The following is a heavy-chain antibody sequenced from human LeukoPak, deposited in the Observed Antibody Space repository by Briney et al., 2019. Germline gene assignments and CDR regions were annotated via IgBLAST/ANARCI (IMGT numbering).Heavy chain of an antibody. CDR2: IYHSGST. CDR1: GGSISSSNW. J-gene: IGHJ4*02. V-gene: IGHV4-4*02. Sequence: PSETLSLTCAVSGGSISSSNWWSWVRQPPGKGLEWIGEIYHSGSTNYNPSLKSRVTISVDKSKNQFSLKLSSVTAADTAVYYCARDGDYYGSGSSWDYWGQGTLVTVSS. D-gene: IGHD3-10*01. CDR3: ARDGDYYGSGSSWDY.